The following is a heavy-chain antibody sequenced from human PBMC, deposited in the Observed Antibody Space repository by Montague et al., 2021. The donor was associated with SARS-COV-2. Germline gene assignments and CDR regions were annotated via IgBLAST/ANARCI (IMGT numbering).Heavy chain of an antibody. Sequence: SETLSLTCTVSGGSISSTTYYWGWIRQPPGKGLEWIGSTYYSGTTYYNPSLKGRVTMSVDTSKNQFSLKLRSVTAAETAVFYCATIAETGTEGGIDYWGQGALVTVSS. J-gene: IGHJ4*02. CDR3: ATIAETGTEGGIDY. V-gene: IGHV4-39*01. CDR1: GGSISSTTYY. CDR2: TYYSGTT. D-gene: IGHD6-19*01.